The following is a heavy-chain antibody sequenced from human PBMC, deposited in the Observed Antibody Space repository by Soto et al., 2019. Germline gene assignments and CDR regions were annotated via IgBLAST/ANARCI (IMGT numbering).Heavy chain of an antibody. V-gene: IGHV3-23*01. Sequence: GSLRGSCRAAGFTFSSYAMSWVRQAPGKGLEWVSVISGSGGSTYYADSVKGRFTISRDNSKNALYLQMNSLRAEGTAVYYCAKCSPRYSSGLKAYYFDYWGQGTLVTVSS. CDR2: ISGSGGST. CDR3: AKCSPRYSSGLKAYYFDY. CDR1: GFTFSSYA. J-gene: IGHJ4*02. D-gene: IGHD6-19*01.